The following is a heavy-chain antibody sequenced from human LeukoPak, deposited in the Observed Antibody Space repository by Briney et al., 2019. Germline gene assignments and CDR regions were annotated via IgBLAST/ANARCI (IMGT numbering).Heavy chain of an antibody. Sequence: ASVKVSCKASGYTFTSYDINWVRQATGQGLEWMGWMNPNSGNAGYAQKFQGRVTITRNTSISTAYMELSSLRSEDTAVYYCARGTSEDSSWYDCWGQGTLVTVSS. J-gene: IGHJ5*01. D-gene: IGHD6-13*01. V-gene: IGHV1-8*03. CDR2: MNPNSGNA. CDR1: GYTFTSYD. CDR3: ARGTSEDSSWYDC.